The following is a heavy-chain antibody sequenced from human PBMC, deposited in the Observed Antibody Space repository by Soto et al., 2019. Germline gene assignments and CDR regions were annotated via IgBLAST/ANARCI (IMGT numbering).Heavy chain of an antibody. Sequence: QVQVVQSGAEVKKPGSSVKVSCKVSGGIFTNNAISWVRQAPGQGLEWLGGVIPLVDTAYYAQIFRGRLTSSADGAPPTAYMELSGLTSADTAVYFCATGGHNDGYNFYHGMDVWGEGTTVTVSA. V-gene: IGHV1-69*01. CDR1: GGIFTNNA. CDR3: ATGGHNDGYNFYHGMDV. D-gene: IGHD5-18*01. CDR2: VIPLVDTA. J-gene: IGHJ6*04.